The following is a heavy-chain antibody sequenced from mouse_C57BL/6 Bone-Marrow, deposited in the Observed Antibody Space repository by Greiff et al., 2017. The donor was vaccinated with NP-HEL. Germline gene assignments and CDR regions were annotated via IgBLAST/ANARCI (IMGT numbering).Heavy chain of an antibody. CDR2: IYPGGGYT. CDR3: ARITTGAMDY. CDR1: GYTFTNYW. J-gene: IGHJ4*01. V-gene: IGHV1-63*01. D-gene: IGHD1-1*01. Sequence: VQLQQSGAELVRPGTSVKMSCKASGYTFTNYWIGWAKQRPGHGLEWIGDIYPGGGYTNSNEKFKGKATLTADKSSSTAYMQFSSLTSEDSAIYYCARITTGAMDYWGQGTSVTVSS.